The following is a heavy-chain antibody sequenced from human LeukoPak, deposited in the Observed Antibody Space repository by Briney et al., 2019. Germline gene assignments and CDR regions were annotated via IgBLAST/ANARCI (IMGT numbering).Heavy chain of an antibody. Sequence: GGSLRLSCAASGFTFSSYGTHWVRQAPGKGLEWVAVIWYDGSNKYYADSVKGRFTISRDNSKNTLYLQMNSLRAEDTAMYYCARDPRDDHNSLDYWGQGTQVTVSS. J-gene: IGHJ4*02. CDR2: IWYDGSNK. CDR1: GFTFSSYG. V-gene: IGHV3-33*01. D-gene: IGHD5-24*01. CDR3: ARDPRDDHNSLDY.